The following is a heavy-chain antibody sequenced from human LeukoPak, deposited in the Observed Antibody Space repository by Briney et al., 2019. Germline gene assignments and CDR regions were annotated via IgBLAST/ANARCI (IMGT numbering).Heavy chain of an antibody. CDR2: IYYSGST. D-gene: IGHD3-10*01. CDR3: ARWTITSVRGRFDY. J-gene: IGHJ4*02. Sequence: SETLSLTCTVSGGSISSYYWSWIRQPPGKGLEWIGYIYYSGSTNYNPSLKSRVTISVDTSKNQFSLKMSSVTAADTAVYYCARWTITSVRGRFDYWGQGTLVTVSS. V-gene: IGHV4-59*12. CDR1: GGSISSYY.